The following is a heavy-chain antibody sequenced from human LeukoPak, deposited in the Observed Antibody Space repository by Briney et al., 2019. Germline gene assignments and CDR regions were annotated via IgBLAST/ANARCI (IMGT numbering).Heavy chain of an antibody. V-gene: IGHV3-66*02. J-gene: IGHJ4*02. CDR2: IYSGGIT. CDR3: ARRHSSGSN. CDR1: GFTVNTNY. D-gene: IGHD6-19*01. Sequence: GGSLRLSCAASGFTVNTNYMTWVRQAPGKGLEWVAVIYSGGITYYADSVKGRFTISRDNSKSTLYLQMNSPRPEDTAIYFCARRHSSGSNWGQGTLVSVSS.